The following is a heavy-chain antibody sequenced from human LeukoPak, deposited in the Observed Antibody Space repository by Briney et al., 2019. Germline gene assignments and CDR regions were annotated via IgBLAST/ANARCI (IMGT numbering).Heavy chain of an antibody. V-gene: IGHV3-21*01. Sequence: GGSLRLSCAASGFTFSSYSMNWDRQAPGKGLEWVSSISSSSSYIYYADSVKGRFTLSRDNAKNSLYLQMNSLRAEDTAVYYCAELGITMIGGVWGKGTTGTISS. J-gene: IGHJ6*04. D-gene: IGHD3-10*02. CDR3: AELGITMIGGV. CDR1: GFTFSSYS. CDR2: ISSSSSYI.